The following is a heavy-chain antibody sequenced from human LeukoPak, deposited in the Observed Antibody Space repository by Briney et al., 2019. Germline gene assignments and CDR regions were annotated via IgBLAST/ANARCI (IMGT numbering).Heavy chain of an antibody. CDR3: TTWELKYRQTVDY. V-gene: IGHV3-15*01. CDR2: IKNKTDGGTT. J-gene: IGHJ4*02. D-gene: IGHD1-26*01. Sequence: PGGSLRLSCAASGFTFSNAWMSWVRQAPGKGLEWVGRIKNKTDGGTTDYAAPVKGRFTISRDDSKNTLYLQMNSLKTEDTAVYYCTTWELKYRQTVDYWGQGTLVTVSS. CDR1: GFTFSNAW.